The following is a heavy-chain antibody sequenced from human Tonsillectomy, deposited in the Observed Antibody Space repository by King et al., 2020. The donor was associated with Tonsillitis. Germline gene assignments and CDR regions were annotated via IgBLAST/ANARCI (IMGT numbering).Heavy chain of an antibody. CDR2: IWYDGSNK. J-gene: IGHJ6*02. CDR3: ARERWMVRGATVYYYYYGMDV. Sequence: QLVQSGGGVVQPGRSLRLSCAASGFTFSSYGMPWVRQAPGKGLEGVAVIWYDGSNKYYADSVKARFTISSDNYKTTLYLQMNSLIAEDTAVYYCARERWMVRGATVYYYYYGMDVWGQGTTVTVSS. CDR1: GFTFSSYG. D-gene: IGHD3-10*01. V-gene: IGHV3-33*01.